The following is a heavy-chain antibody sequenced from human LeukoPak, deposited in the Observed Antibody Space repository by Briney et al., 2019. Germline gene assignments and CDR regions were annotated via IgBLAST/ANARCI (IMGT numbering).Heavy chain of an antibody. CDR2: ISYDGSNK. V-gene: IGHV3-30*18. CDR1: GFTFSSYW. CDR3: AKGVLGGLLARVGY. D-gene: IGHD1-26*01. Sequence: GGSLRLSCAASGFTFSSYWMNWARQAPGKGLEWVAVISYDGSNKYYADSVKGRFTISRDNSKNTLYLQMNSLRAEDTAVYYCAKGVLGGLLARVGYWGQGTLVTVSS. J-gene: IGHJ4*02.